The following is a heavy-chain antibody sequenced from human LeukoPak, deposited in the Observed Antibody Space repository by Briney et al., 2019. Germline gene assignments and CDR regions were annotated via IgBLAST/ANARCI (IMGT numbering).Heavy chain of an antibody. CDR3: ASEKYFYDRSGYSAAWFDP. CDR1: GYYISSGYY. J-gene: IGHJ5*02. CDR2: FYDSGNT. D-gene: IGHD3-22*01. V-gene: IGHV4-38-2*02. Sequence: SETLSLPCTVFGYYISSGYYWGWIRQPPGKGLEWIGSFYDSGNTYYNPSLKSRVTISVDTSKNQFSLKVRSVTAADTAVYYCASEKYFYDRSGYSAAWFDPWGQGTLVTVSS.